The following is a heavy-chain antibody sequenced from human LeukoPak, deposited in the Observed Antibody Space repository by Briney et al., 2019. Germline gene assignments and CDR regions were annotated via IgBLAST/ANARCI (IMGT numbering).Heavy chain of an antibody. CDR3: ARDGRQTYYYDSSGYTGSDY. V-gene: IGHV1-18*01. CDR2: ISAYNGNT. CDR1: GYTFTSYG. Sequence: ASVKVSCKASGYTFTSYGISWVRQAPGQGLEWMGWISAYNGNTNYAQKLQGRVTMTTDTSTSTAYMELRSLRSGDTAVYYCARDGRQTYYYDSSGYTGSDYWGQGTLVTVSS. J-gene: IGHJ4*02. D-gene: IGHD3-22*01.